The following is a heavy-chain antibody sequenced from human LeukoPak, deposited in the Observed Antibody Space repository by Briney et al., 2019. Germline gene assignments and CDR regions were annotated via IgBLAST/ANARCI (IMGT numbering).Heavy chain of an antibody. D-gene: IGHD6-13*01. CDR3: ARDPAGYSSSSGFDY. J-gene: IGHJ4*02. CDR2: ICASGST. V-gene: IGHV4-39*02. Sequence: SETLSLTCTVSGGSISSSSCYWGWLRQPPGKGLEWIGSICASGSTYYNPSLKSRVTISVDTSKDQFSLKLSSVTAADTAVYYCARDPAGYSSSSGFDYWGQGTLVTVSS. CDR1: GGSISSSSCY.